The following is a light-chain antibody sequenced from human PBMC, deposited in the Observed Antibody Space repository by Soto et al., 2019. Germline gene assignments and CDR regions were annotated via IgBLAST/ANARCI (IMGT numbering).Light chain of an antibody. V-gene: IGKV3-15*01. CDR3: QQCNNWPGT. J-gene: IGKJ2*01. CDR2: GAS. CDR1: QSVRSN. Sequence: EIVMTQAPATLSVSPGERATLSCRASQSVRSNLAWYQQKPGQAPRLLIYGASARVTGIPAGFSGSGSRTEFTLPISSLQSEAFAVYCCQQCNNWPGTFGQGTKLEIK.